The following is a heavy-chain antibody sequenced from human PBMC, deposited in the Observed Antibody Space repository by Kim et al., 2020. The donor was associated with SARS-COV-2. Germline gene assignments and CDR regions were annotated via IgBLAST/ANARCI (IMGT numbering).Heavy chain of an antibody. CDR3: ARAITGTNTFDY. V-gene: IGHV3-74*01. J-gene: IGHJ4*02. CDR2: INNDGSRT. D-gene: IGHD1-7*01. CDR1: GFTFSTYW. Sequence: GGSLRLSCEGSGFTFSTYWMDWVRQAPGKGLVWVSRINNDGSRTDYADSVKGRFTISRDNAKNTLYLQMNSLRAEDTAVYYCARAITGTNTFDYWGQGTLAIDSS.